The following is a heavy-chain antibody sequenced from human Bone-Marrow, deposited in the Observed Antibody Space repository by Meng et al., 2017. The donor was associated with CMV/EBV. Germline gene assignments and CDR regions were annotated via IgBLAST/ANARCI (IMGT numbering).Heavy chain of an antibody. CDR1: GFTFSSYS. V-gene: IGHV3-21*01. Sequence: GGSLRLSCAASGFTFSSYSMNWVRQAPGKGLEWLSSVSPKSDYINYADSVKGRFTISRDNSKNTLYLQMNSLRAEDTAVYYCAKSMAERGDYWGQGTLVTVSS. CDR3: AKSMAERGDY. D-gene: IGHD2/OR15-2a*01. J-gene: IGHJ4*02. CDR2: VSPKSDYI.